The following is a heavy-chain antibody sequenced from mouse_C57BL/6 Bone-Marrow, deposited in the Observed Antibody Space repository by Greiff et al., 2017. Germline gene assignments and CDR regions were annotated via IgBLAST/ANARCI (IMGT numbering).Heavy chain of an antibody. CDR1: GYTFTDYY. J-gene: IGHJ3*01. D-gene: IGHD1-1*01. Sequence: EVQLQQSGPELVKPGASVKISCKASGYTFTDYYMNWVKQSHGKSLEWIGDINPDNGGTSYNQKFKGKATLTVDKSSSTAYMELRCLTSEDPAVYDCAREGITRVVARNRAWFAYWGQGTLLTVSA. CDR2: INPDNGGT. V-gene: IGHV1-26*01. CDR3: AREGITRVVARNRAWFAY.